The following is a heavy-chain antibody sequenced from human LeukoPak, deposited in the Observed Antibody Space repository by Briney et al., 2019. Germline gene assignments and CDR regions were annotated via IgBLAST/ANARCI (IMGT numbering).Heavy chain of an antibody. J-gene: IGHJ4*02. CDR2: IYYSGST. CDR1: GGSISSSSYY. D-gene: IGHD2-15*01. Sequence: SETLSLTCTVSGGSISSSSYYWGWIRQPPGKGLEWIGSIYYSGSTYYNPSLKSRVTISVDTSKNQFSLKLTSVTAADTAMYYCARRPNYCSGGSCYFDYWGQGTLVTVSS. V-gene: IGHV4-39*07. CDR3: ARRPNYCSGGSCYFDY.